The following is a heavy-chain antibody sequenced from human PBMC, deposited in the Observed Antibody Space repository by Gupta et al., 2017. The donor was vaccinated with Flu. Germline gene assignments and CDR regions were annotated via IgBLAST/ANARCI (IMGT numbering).Heavy chain of an antibody. CDR3: ALTITIFGVVTLRPSGDFDY. V-gene: IGHV3-23*01. D-gene: IGHD3-3*01. Sequence: SGCPFTSLVHGLLPLAPASGLEWVSAISGSGGSTYYADSVKGRFTISRDNSKNTLYLQMNSLRAEDTAVYYCALTITIFGVVTLRPSGDFDYWGQGTLVTVSS. CDR2: ISGSGGST. CDR1: GCPFTSLV. J-gene: IGHJ4*02.